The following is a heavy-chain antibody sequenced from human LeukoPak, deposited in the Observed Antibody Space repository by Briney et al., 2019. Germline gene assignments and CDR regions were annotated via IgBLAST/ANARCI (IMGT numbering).Heavy chain of an antibody. CDR1: GYTFTSYG. J-gene: IGHJ4*02. CDR2: SSTYNGNT. Sequence: ASVTVSCKASGYTFTSYGITWVRQAPGQGLEWMGWSSTYNGNTNFAQKLQGRVAMTTDTSTSTAYTELGSLGSDDTAVYYCARGSTSLGNWGQGTLVTVSS. V-gene: IGHV1-18*01. CDR3: ARGSTSLGN. D-gene: IGHD2-2*01.